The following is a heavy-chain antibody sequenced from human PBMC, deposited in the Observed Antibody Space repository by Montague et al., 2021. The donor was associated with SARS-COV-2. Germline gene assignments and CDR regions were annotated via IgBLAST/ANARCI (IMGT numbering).Heavy chain of an antibody. CDR1: GFTFSHYA. V-gene: IGHV3-23*03. J-gene: IGHJ4*02. D-gene: IGHD3-3*01. Sequence: SLRLSCAASGFTFSHYAMSWVRQAPGKGLEWVSVLYSGGSSTYYXXSVKVRFTISRDNSKNTLYLQMNSLRAEDTAVYYCANDPYYDFWSGYYFDYWGQGTLVTVSS. CDR3: ANDPYYDFWSGYYFDY. CDR2: LYSGGSST.